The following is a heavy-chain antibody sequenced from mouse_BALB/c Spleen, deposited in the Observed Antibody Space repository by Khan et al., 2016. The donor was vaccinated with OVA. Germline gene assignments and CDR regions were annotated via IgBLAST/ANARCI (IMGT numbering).Heavy chain of an antibody. J-gene: IGHJ4*01. D-gene: IGHD4-1*01. CDR1: GYSITRDYA. CDR3: SSELGRYYAMDY. CDR2: ISNSGST. Sequence: EVQLVESGPGLVKPSQSLSLTCTVTGYSITRDYAWNWIRQFPGNKLEWMGYISNSGSTTYNPSLKSRISITRDTSKNRIFLQLNSVTTEDTATYYCSSELGRYYAMDYWGQGTSVTVSS. V-gene: IGHV3-2*02.